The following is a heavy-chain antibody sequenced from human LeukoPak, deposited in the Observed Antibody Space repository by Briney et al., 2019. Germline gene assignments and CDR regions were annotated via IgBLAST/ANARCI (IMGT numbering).Heavy chain of an antibody. Sequence: KPGGSLRLSCAASGFSVRTTYMSWVRQAPGKGLEWVSGISASGSTIYYADSVKGRFTISRDNTKNSLYLQMNSLGAGDTAVYYCARDGGVSRNYYGNAVGSWFDPWGQGTQVTVSS. CDR3: ARDGGVSRNYYGNAVGSWFDP. D-gene: IGHD1-26*01. J-gene: IGHJ5*02. V-gene: IGHV3-11*04. CDR1: GFSVRTTY. CDR2: ISASGSTI.